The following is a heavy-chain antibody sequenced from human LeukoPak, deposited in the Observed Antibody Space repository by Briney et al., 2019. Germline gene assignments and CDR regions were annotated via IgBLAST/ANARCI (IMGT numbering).Heavy chain of an antibody. CDR3: AKDRGSGWYIDY. Sequence: GGSLRLSCAASGFTLSSYGMHWVRQAPGKGLEWVAVISYDGSNKYYADSVKGRFTISRDNSKNTLYLQMNSLRAEDTAVYYCAKDRGSGWYIDYWGQGTLVTVSS. D-gene: IGHD6-19*01. CDR2: ISYDGSNK. V-gene: IGHV3-30*18. CDR1: GFTLSSYG. J-gene: IGHJ4*02.